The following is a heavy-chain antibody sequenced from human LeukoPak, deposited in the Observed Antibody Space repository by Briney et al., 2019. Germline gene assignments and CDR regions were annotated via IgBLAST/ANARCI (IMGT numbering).Heavy chain of an antibody. CDR3: ARDAYGYFDY. Sequence: PGGSLGLSCAASGFTVSSNYMSWVRQAPGKGLEWVSVIYSGGSTYYADSVKGRFTISRDNSKNTLYLQMNSLRAEDTAVYYCARDAYGYFDYWGQGTLVTVSS. CDR2: IYSGGST. CDR1: GFTVSSNY. J-gene: IGHJ4*02. D-gene: IGHD3-10*01. V-gene: IGHV3-53*01.